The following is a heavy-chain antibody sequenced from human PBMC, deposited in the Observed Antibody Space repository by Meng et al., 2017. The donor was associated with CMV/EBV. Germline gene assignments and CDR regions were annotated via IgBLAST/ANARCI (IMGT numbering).Heavy chain of an antibody. CDR2: IYTSGST. D-gene: IGHD6-19*01. Sequence: QFQRQESAPGLVKPSETLSLTCTCSGCSIRSYYSSWIRQPAGKGLEWIWHIYTSGSTNYNPSLKNRVTMSVDTSKNQFSLKLSSVTAADTAVYYCARDSSGWYPHFDYWGQGTLVTVSS. CDR3: ARDSSGWYPHFDY. V-gene: IGHV4-4*07. J-gene: IGHJ4*02. CDR1: GCSIRSYY.